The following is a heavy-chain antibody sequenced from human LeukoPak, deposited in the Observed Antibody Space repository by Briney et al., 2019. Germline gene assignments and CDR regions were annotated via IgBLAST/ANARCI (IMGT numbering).Heavy chain of an antibody. J-gene: IGHJ4*02. D-gene: IGHD6-19*01. CDR1: GGSVSSGSYY. Sequence: SSETLSLTCTVSGGSVSSGSYYWSWIRQPPGNGLEWIGYIYYSGSTKYNPSLKSRVTISVDTSKNQFSLKLSSVTAADTAVYYCARVRYSSGWYEDYWGQGTLVTVSS. CDR3: ARVRYSSGWYEDY. V-gene: IGHV4-61*01. CDR2: IYYSGST.